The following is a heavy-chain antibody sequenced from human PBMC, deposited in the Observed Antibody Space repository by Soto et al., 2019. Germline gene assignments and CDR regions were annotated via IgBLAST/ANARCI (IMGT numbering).Heavy chain of an antibody. V-gene: IGHV4-39*01. D-gene: IGHD3-3*02. J-gene: IGHJ6*02. CDR2: IYYSGST. Sequence: SETLSLTCTVSGGSISSSSHHWGWIRQPPGKGLEWIGSIYYSGSTYYNPSLKSRVTISVDTSKNQLSLKLSSVTAADMAVYYCARGSSIYGMDVWGQGTTVTVSS. CDR3: ARGSSIYGMDV. CDR1: GGSISSSSHH.